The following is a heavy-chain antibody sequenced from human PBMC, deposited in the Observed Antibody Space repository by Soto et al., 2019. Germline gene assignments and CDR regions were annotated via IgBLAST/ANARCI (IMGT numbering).Heavy chain of an antibody. V-gene: IGHV3-30*18. CDR2: ISYDGSNK. CDR3: AKSRLKVVTSPYGMDV. Sequence: PGGSLRLSCAASGFTFSSYGMHWVRQAPGKGLEWVAVISYDGSNKYYADSVKGRFTISRDNSKNTLYLQMNSLRAEDTAVYYCAKSRLKVVTSPYGMDVWGQGTTVTVSS. D-gene: IGHD2-15*01. CDR1: GFTFSSYG. J-gene: IGHJ6*02.